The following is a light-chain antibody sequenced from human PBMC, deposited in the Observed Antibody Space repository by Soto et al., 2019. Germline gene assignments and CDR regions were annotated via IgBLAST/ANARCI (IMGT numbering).Light chain of an antibody. CDR2: EVT. CDR3: ASYRRANTLVV. Sequence: ALTQPASVSGSPGQSITISCTGTSRDIGNYNYVSWYQHHPGKAPKLMIYEVTSRPSGVSDRFSGSKSGMTASLTISGPHPADEADSPCASYRRANTLVVFGPGTQVTV. J-gene: IGLJ1*01. V-gene: IGLV2-14*01. CDR1: SRDIGNYNY.